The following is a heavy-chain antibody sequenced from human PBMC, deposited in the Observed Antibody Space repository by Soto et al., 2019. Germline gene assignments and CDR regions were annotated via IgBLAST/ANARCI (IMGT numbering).Heavy chain of an antibody. CDR2: IYYSGNT. V-gene: IGHV4-39*01. J-gene: IGHJ4*02. CDR3: AKTSFGLVRPFDC. D-gene: IGHD6-19*01. Sequence: QLQLQESGPGLVKPSETLSLTCAVSGGSISSGTYYWGWIRQPPGKGLEWIGSIYYSGNTYYNPSFKSRVLISVDTSKNQFSLKLSSVTAADTAMYYCAKTSFGLVRPFDCWGQGTLVTVSS. CDR1: GGSISSGTYY.